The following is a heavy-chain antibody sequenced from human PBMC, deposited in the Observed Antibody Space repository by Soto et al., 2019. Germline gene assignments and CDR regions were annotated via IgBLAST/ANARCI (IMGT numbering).Heavy chain of an antibody. Sequence: WTWIRQPPGKGLEWIGYVFYSGNTNCNPSLQSRVTMSVDSSRNHFSLKLNSVTAADTAVYYCATGSRSSTSGAFDVWGRGTMVTVSS. D-gene: IGHD2-2*01. CDR3: ATGSRSSTSGAFDV. V-gene: IGHV4-61*03. CDR2: VFYSGNT. J-gene: IGHJ3*01.